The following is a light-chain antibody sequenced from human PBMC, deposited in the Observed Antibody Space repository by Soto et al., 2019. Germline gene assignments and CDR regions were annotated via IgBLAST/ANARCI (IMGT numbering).Light chain of an antibody. Sequence: DIQMTQSPSSLSASVGDRVTITCRASQDISNYLAWYQQKPGKVPKLLIYETSTLQSGVPSRFSGSGSGKVFTFTISSLQTEDVATYYCQKYNSGRWTFGQGTKVDIK. CDR3: QKYNSGRWT. J-gene: IGKJ1*01. V-gene: IGKV1-27*01. CDR1: QDISNY. CDR2: ETS.